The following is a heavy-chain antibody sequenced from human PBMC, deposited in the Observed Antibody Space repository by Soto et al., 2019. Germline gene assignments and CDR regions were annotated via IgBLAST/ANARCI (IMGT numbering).Heavy chain of an antibody. J-gene: IGHJ3*02. CDR3: ARGHRIHYDYIWGSQNHDAFDI. CDR2: MNPNSGNT. Sequence: ASVKVSCKASGYTFTSYDINWVRQATGQGLEWMGWMNPNSGNTGYAQKFQGRVTMTRNTSISTAYMELSSLRSEDTAVYYCARGHRIHYDYIWGSQNHDAFDIWGQGTMVTVSS. V-gene: IGHV1-8*01. D-gene: IGHD3-16*01. CDR1: GYTFTSYD.